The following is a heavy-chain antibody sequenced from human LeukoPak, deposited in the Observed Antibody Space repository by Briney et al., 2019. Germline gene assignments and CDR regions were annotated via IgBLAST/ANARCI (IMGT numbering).Heavy chain of an antibody. V-gene: IGHV4-59*01. CDR2: IYYSGST. CDR1: GGSISSYY. CDR3: ARDLGRIAAAGLDP. D-gene: IGHD6-13*01. Sequence: PSETLSLTCTVSGGSISSYYWSWIRQPPGKGLEWIGYIYYSGSTNYNPSLKSRVTISVDTSKNQFSLKLSSVTAADTAVYYCARDLGRIAAAGLDPWGQGTLVTVSS. J-gene: IGHJ5*02.